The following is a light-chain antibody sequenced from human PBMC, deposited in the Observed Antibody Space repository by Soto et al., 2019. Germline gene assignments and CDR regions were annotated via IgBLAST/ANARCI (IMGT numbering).Light chain of an antibody. J-gene: IGLJ2*01. CDR1: SSSIGAGYD. CDR3: QSYDSSLSGVV. Sequence: QSVLTQPPSVSGAPGQRVTISCAGGSSSIGAGYDVHWYQQLPGTAPKLLIYGNFNRPSGVPDRFSGSKSGTSASLAITGLQAGAEADYYCQSYDSSLSGVVFGGGTKLTVL. V-gene: IGLV1-40*01. CDR2: GNF.